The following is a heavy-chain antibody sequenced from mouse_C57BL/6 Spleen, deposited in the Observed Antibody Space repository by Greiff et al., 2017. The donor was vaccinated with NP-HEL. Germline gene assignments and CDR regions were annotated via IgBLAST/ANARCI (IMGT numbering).Heavy chain of an antibody. CDR1: GYTFTSYG. Sequence: QVQLQQSGAELARPGASVKLSCKASGYTFTSYGISWVKQRTGQGLEWIGEIYPRSGNTYYNEKFKDKATLTADKSSSTAYMELRSLTSEDSAVYFCARGGYGNGAMDYWGQGTSVTVSS. CDR3: ARGGYGNGAMDY. J-gene: IGHJ4*01. V-gene: IGHV1-81*01. D-gene: IGHD1-1*01. CDR2: IYPRSGNT.